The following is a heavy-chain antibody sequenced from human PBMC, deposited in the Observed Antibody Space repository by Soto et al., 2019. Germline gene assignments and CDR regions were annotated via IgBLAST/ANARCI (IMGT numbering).Heavy chain of an antibody. V-gene: IGHV4-61*08. Sequence: PSEPLSLTCRFSGGYVSSFGYYWSWIQQPPGRRLEWIGYIHHSGTTNYNPSLKSRVTISIDTSKNQFSLKLSSVNAADTAVYYCAREGLGVPAAIIPYWFDPWGQGTLVTGSS. J-gene: IGHJ5*02. CDR1: GGYVSSFGYY. D-gene: IGHD2-2*01. CDR3: AREGLGVPAAIIPYWFDP. CDR2: IHHSGTT.